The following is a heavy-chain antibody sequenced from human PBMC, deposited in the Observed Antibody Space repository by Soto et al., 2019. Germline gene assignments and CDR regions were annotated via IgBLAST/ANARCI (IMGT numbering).Heavy chain of an antibody. J-gene: IGHJ1*01. D-gene: IGHD5-12*01. V-gene: IGHV3-9*01. Sequence: PGGSLRLSCAASGFTFVDYARRWVRQAPGKGLEWVSGISWNSGSIGYADSVKGRFTISRDNAKNSLYLQMNSLRAEDTALYYCANLYSGYDLPEYFQHWGQGTLVTVSS. CDR3: ANLYSGYDLPEYFQH. CDR1: GFTFVDYA. CDR2: ISWNSGSI.